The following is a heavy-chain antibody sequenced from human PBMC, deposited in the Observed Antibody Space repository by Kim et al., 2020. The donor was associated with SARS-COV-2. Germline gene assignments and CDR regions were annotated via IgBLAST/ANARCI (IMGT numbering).Heavy chain of an antibody. CDR3: VSSCWCVNFQY. V-gene: IGHV4-59*01. CDR1: GGSISSYY. J-gene: IGHJ1*01. D-gene: IGHD6-19*01. Sequence: SETLSLTCTVSGGSISSYYWNWIRQPPGKGLEWVGDIYYSGGTGYNPSLKRRVTISVDTSKNQFSLKLSSGTASDTAVDYCVSSCWCVNFQYFGQDALGT. CDR2: IYYSGGT.